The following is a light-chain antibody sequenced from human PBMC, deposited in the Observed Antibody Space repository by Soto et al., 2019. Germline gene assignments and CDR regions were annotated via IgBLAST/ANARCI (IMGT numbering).Light chain of an antibody. CDR2: DNN. CDR3: GTWDSSLSAVV. CDR1: SSNIGKNY. Sequence: QSVLTQPPSVSEAPGQKVTISCSGSSSNIGKNYVSWYQQLPGTAPKLLIYDNNNRPSGIPDRFSGSKSGTSATLGITGRQTGNEADYYCGTWDSSLSAVVFGGGTKLTVL. J-gene: IGLJ2*01. V-gene: IGLV1-51*01.